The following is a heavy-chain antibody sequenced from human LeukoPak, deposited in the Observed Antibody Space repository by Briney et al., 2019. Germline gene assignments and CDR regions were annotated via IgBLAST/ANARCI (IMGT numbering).Heavy chain of an antibody. V-gene: IGHV1-2*02. CDR2: INPNSGGT. CDR1: GYTFTGYY. CDR3: ASSLDCSSTSCREGYYYYYMDV. D-gene: IGHD2-2*01. J-gene: IGHJ6*03. Sequence: ASVKVSCKASGYTFTGYYMHWVRQAPGQGLEWMGWINPNSGGTNYAQKFQGRVTMTTDTSISTAYMELSRLRSEDTAVYYCASSLDCSSTSCREGYYYYYMDVWGKGTTVTVSS.